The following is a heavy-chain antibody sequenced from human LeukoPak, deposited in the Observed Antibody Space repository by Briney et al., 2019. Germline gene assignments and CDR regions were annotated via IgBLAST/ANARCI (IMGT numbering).Heavy chain of an antibody. Sequence: GGSLRLSCAASGFDFDGAAMHWVRQAPGKGLEWVSLISGDGVATYYADSVKGRFSISRDNSKTSLFLHMNNLRTEDAAVYYCAKVYSSGWANYFDYWGQGTLVTVSS. D-gene: IGHD6-19*01. V-gene: IGHV3-43*02. CDR2: ISGDGVAT. CDR1: GFDFDGAA. J-gene: IGHJ4*02. CDR3: AKVYSSGWANYFDY.